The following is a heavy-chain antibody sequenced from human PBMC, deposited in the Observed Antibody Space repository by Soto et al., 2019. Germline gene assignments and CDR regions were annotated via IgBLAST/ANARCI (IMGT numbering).Heavy chain of an antibody. J-gene: IGHJ6*02. CDR3: ARARIAAAPYYYYYYGMDV. CDR2: INHSGST. V-gene: IGHV4-34*01. CDR1: GGSFSGYY. Sequence: LSLTCAVYGGSFSGYYWSWIRQHPGKGLEWIGEINHSGSTNYNPSLKSRVTISVDTSKNQFSLKLSSVTAADTAVYYCARARIAAAPYYYYYYGMDVWGQGTTVTVSS. D-gene: IGHD6-13*01.